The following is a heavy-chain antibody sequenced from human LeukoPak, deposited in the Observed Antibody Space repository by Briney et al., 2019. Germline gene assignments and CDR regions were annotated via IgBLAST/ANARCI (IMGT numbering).Heavy chain of an antibody. CDR1: GFTFSSYW. J-gene: IGHJ4*02. CDR3: ARDRGRFLEWLLPHFDY. V-gene: IGHV3-74*01. CDR2: IHSDGSIT. Sequence: GGSLRLSCAVSGFTFSSYWMHWVRQAPGKGLVWVSRIHSDGSITSYADSVKGRFTISRDSFKNTVYLQMNSQRAEDTAVYYCARDRGRFLEWLLPHFDYWGQGTLVTVSS. D-gene: IGHD3-3*01.